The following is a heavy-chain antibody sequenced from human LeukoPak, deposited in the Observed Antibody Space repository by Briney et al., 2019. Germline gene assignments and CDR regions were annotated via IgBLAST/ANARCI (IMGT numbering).Heavy chain of an antibody. V-gene: IGHV3-23*01. CDR3: AKGGTSGGSCYFDY. J-gene: IGHJ4*02. Sequence: GGSLRLSCAASGFTFSSYAMSWVRQAPGKGLEWVSAIGGNGGLTYYADSVKGRFTISRDNSKNTLYLQMNSLRAEDTAIYYCAKGGTSGGSCYFDYWGQGTLVSVSS. D-gene: IGHD2-15*01. CDR2: IGGNGGLT. CDR1: GFTFSSYA.